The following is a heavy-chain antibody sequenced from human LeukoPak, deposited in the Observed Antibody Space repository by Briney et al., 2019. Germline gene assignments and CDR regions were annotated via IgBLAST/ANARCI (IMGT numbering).Heavy chain of an antibody. CDR3: VRGSSSF. D-gene: IGHD2-2*01. Sequence: GGSLRLSCAVSGLTTRNSWMSWVRQAPGKGLEWVANIDPDGTDLYYMDSVKGRFTVSRDNDKNSLYLQMHSLRVEDTATYFCVRGSSSFWGQGTLVTV. J-gene: IGHJ4*02. V-gene: IGHV3-7*04. CDR1: GLTTRNSW. CDR2: IDPDGTDL.